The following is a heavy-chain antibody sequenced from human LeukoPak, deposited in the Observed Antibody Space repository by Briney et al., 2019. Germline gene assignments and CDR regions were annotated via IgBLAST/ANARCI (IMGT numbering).Heavy chain of an antibody. D-gene: IGHD3-22*01. V-gene: IGHV4-39*01. CDR3: ARADTTGYPNFDF. Sequence: SETLSLTCTVSGGSVSSKTYYWGWIRQTPGKGLEWIGSVYYSGSTYKNPSLQSRVTIFIDTSKNQFSLILSSVTAADTAIYYCARADTTGYPNFDFWGQGTLVTVSS. CDR1: GGSVSSKTYY. J-gene: IGHJ4*02. CDR2: VYYSGST.